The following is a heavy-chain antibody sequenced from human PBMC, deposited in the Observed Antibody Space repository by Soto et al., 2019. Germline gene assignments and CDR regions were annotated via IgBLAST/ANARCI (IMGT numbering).Heavy chain of an antibody. J-gene: IGHJ6*02. D-gene: IGHD3-3*01. CDR2: IYYSGST. V-gene: IGHV4-59*01. CDR1: GGSISSYY. CDR3: ARTITDEVLRFLEWSATPYYYYYYGMDV. Sequence: PSETLSLTCTVSGGSISSYYWSWIRQPPGKGLEWIGYIYYSGSTNYNPSLKSRVTISVDTSKNQFSLKLSSVTAADTAVYYCARTITDEVLRFLEWSATPYYYYYYGMDVWGQGTTVTVSS.